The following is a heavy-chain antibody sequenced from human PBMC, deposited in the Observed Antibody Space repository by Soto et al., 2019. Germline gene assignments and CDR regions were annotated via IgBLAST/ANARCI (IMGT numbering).Heavy chain of an antibody. J-gene: IGHJ4*02. Sequence: GGSLRLSCAASGFTFSSYAMHWVRQAPGKGLEWVAVISYDGSNKYYADSVKGRFTISRDNSKNTLYLQMNSLRAEDTAVYYCATAERDSSGWYCDYWGQGTLVTVSS. D-gene: IGHD6-19*01. CDR1: GFTFSSYA. CDR3: ATAERDSSGWYCDY. CDR2: ISYDGSNK. V-gene: IGHV3-30-3*01.